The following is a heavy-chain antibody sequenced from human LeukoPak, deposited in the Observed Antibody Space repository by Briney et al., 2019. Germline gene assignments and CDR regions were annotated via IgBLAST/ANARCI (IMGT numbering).Heavy chain of an antibody. CDR1: GGSISSYY. CDR2: IYYSGST. D-gene: IGHD6-19*01. V-gene: IGHV4-59*01. J-gene: IGHJ5*02. Sequence: SETLSLTRTVSGGSISSYYWSWIRQPPGKGLEWIGYIYYSGSTNYNPSLKSRVTISVDTSKNQFSLKLSSVTAADTAVYYCAPYSSAGWFDPWGQGTLVTVSS. CDR3: APYSSAGWFDP.